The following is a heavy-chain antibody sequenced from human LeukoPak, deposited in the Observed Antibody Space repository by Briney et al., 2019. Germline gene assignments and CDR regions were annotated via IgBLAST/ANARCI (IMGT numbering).Heavy chain of an antibody. D-gene: IGHD3-16*01. CDR2: IKQDGSEK. V-gene: IGHV3-7*01. Sequence: GGSLRLSCAASGFTLSSYWMSWVRQAPGKGLEWVANIKQDGSEKHYVDSVKGRFTISRDNAKNSPYMQMNSLRAEDTAVYYCARDEYAVPGGDYWGQGTLVTVSS. CDR3: ARDEYAVPGGDY. CDR1: GFTLSSYW. J-gene: IGHJ4*02.